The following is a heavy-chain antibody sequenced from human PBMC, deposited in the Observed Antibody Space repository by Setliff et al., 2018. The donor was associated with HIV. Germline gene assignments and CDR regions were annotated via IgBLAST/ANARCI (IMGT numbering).Heavy chain of an antibody. Sequence: PGGSLRLSCAASGFTFSSYEMNWVRQAPGKGLEWVSYISSSGSTKYYADSVKGRFTISRDNAKRSLYLQMNSLRAEDTAVYYCASPAYSSGWYGHWGQGTLVTVSS. J-gene: IGHJ5*02. CDR1: GFTFSSYE. V-gene: IGHV3-48*03. D-gene: IGHD3-22*01. CDR3: ASPAYSSGWYGH. CDR2: ISSSGSTK.